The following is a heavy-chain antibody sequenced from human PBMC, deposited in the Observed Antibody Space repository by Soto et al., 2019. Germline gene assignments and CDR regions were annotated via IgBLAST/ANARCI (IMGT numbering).Heavy chain of an antibody. CDR3: ARRVAGATSRYYYMDV. CDR2: IWYDGSNK. CDR1: GFTFSSYG. D-gene: IGHD1-26*01. Sequence: VQLVESGGGVVQPGRSLRLSCAASGFTFSSYGMHWVRQAPGKGLEWVAVIWYDGSNKYYADSVKGRFTISRDNSKNTLYLQMNSLRAEDTAVYYCARRVAGATSRYYYMDVWGKGTTVTVSS. J-gene: IGHJ6*03. V-gene: IGHV3-33*01.